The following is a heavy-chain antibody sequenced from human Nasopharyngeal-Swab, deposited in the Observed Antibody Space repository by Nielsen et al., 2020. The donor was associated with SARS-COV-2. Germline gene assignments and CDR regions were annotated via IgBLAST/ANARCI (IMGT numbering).Heavy chain of an antibody. CDR3: ARDRTDYCTNGVCYPASYYYGMDV. CDR1: GFTVSSNY. D-gene: IGHD2-8*01. J-gene: IGHJ6*02. V-gene: IGHV3-66*01. Sequence: ETLSLTCAASGFTVSSNYMSWVRQAPGKGLEWVSVIYSGGSTYYADSVKGRFTISRDNSKNTLYLQMNSLRAEDTAVYYCARDRTDYCTNGVCYPASYYYGMDVWGQGTTVTVSS. CDR2: IYSGGST.